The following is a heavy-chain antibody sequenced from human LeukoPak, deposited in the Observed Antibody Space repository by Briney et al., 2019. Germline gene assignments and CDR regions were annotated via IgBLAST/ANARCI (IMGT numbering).Heavy chain of an antibody. CDR1: GGSISSGGYY. V-gene: IGHV4-31*03. CDR3: ARQNPWYYYDSSGYTAGVDY. J-gene: IGHJ4*02. D-gene: IGHD3-22*01. CDR2: IYYSGST. Sequence: SSETLSLTCTVSGGSISSGGYYWSWIRQHPGKGLEWIGYIYYSGSTYCNPSLKSRVTISVDTSKNQFSLKLSSVTAADTAVYYCARQNPWYYYDSSGYTAGVDYWGQGTLVTVSS.